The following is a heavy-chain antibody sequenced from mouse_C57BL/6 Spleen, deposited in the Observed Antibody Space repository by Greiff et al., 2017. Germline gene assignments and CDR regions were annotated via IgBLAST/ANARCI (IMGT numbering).Heavy chain of an antibody. CDR2: ISYDGSN. CDR3: ARVGTFNWDWYFDV. CDR1: GYSITSGYY. V-gene: IGHV3-6*01. Sequence: DVKLQESGPGLVKPSQSLSLTCSVTGYSITSGYYWNWIRQFPGNKLEWMGYISYDGSNNYNPSLKNRISITRDTSKNQFFLKLNSVTTEDTATYYCARVGTFNWDWYFDVWGTGTTVTVSS. J-gene: IGHJ1*03. D-gene: IGHD4-1*01.